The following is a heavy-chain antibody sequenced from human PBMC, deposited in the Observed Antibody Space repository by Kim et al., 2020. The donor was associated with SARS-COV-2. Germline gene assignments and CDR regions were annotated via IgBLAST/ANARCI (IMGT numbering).Heavy chain of an antibody. Sequence: YAQKFQGRVTMTRDTSTSTVYMELCSLRSEDTAVYYCARVGGYSGYDVGYWGQGTLVTVSS. V-gene: IGHV1-46*01. J-gene: IGHJ4*02. D-gene: IGHD5-12*01. CDR3: ARVGGYSGYDVGY.